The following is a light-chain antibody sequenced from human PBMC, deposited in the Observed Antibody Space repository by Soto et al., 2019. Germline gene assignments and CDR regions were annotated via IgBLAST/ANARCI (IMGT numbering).Light chain of an antibody. CDR1: QSVLYSSNNKNY. CDR2: WAS. J-gene: IGKJ2*01. Sequence: DIVMTQSPDSLAVSLGVRATINCKSSQSVLYSSNNKNYLAWYQQKPGQPPKLLIFWASTRESGVPDRFSGSGSGTDFTLTISSLQAEDVAVYYCQQHYTTPYTFGQGTKLGIK. V-gene: IGKV4-1*01. CDR3: QQHYTTPYT.